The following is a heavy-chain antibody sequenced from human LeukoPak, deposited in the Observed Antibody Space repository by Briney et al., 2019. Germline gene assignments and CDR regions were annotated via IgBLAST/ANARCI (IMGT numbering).Heavy chain of an antibody. CDR3: ARRALTTDYFDF. CDR1: GYSFSTYW. CDR2: IYPGDSDT. J-gene: IGHJ4*02. V-gene: IGHV5-51*01. Sequence: RGASLKISCKGSGYSFSTYWIAWVRQMPGKGLEWMGIIYPGDSDTRYSPSFQGQVTISADKSINAAYLQWSSLKASDTAMYYCARRALTTDYFDFWAQGVLITVSS. D-gene: IGHD4-11*01.